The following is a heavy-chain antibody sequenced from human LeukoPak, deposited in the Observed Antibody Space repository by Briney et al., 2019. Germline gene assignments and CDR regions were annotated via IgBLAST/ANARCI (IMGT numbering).Heavy chain of an antibody. J-gene: IGHJ5*02. CDR1: GGSISNLY. CDR3: VSAKFLVRGVSWFDP. CDR2: INTSGST. V-gene: IGHV4-4*07. D-gene: IGHD3-10*01. Sequence: SETLSLTCIVSGGSISNLYWSWIRQPAGKGLEWIGRINTSGSTNYNPSLKSRVTISVDTSKNQFSLKLTSVTAADTAVYYCVSAKFLVRGVSWFDPWGQGTLVTVSS.